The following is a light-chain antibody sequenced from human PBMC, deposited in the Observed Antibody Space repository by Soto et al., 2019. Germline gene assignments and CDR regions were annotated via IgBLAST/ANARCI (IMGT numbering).Light chain of an antibody. CDR1: RSDVGAYNY. J-gene: IGLJ1*01. V-gene: IGLV2-14*01. Sequence: QSALTQPASVSGSHGQSIAISCTGTRSDVGAYNYVSWYQQHPGKAPKLMISEVTNRPSGVSDRFSGSKSGNTASLTISGLQAEDEADYYCSSFTSRFTFVFGTGTKLTVL. CDR2: EVT. CDR3: SSFTSRFTFV.